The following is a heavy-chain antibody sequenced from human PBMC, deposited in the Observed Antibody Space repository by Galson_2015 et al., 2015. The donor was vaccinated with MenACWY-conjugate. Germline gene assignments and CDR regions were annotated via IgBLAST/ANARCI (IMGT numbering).Heavy chain of an antibody. J-gene: IGHJ3*02. V-gene: IGHV1-8*01. Sequence: SVKVSCKASGYTFTSYDINWVRQATGQGLEWMGWMNPNSGNTGYAQKFQGRVTMTRNTSISTAYMELSSLRSEDTAVYYCARGVSPEPTWIQLWSADGVGGAFDIWGQGTMVTVSS. CDR1: GYTFTSYD. D-gene: IGHD5-18*01. CDR2: MNPNSGNT. CDR3: ARGVSPEPTWIQLWSADGVGGAFDI.